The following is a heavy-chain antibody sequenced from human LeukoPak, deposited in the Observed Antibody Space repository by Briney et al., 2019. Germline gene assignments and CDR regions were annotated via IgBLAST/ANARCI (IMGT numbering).Heavy chain of an antibody. CDR2: ISSSSSYI. CDR3: ARDDGDYVWGSYRNYAFDI. CDR1: GFTFSSYS. D-gene: IGHD3-16*02. J-gene: IGHJ3*02. Sequence: GGSLRLSCAASGFTFSSYSMNWVRQAPGKGLEWVSSISSSSSYIYYADSVKGRFTTSRDNAKNSLYLQMNSLRAEDTAVYYCARDDGDYVWGSYRNYAFDIWGQGTMVTVSS. V-gene: IGHV3-21*01.